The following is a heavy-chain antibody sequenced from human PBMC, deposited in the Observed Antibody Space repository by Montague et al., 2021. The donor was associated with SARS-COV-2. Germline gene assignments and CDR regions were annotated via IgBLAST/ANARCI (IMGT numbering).Heavy chain of an antibody. CDR2: INYSGST. V-gene: IGHV4-61*01. J-gene: IGHJ6*02. CDR3: ARKDIALGYGVDA. D-gene: IGHD5-12*01. Sequence: SETLSLTCTVSGGSISSGYYYWSWIRQPPGKGLEWIGYINYSGSTNYNSSLRSRLTISLDASNNQFSLKLSSATAADSAVYYCARKDIALGYGVDAWGQGTTVTVSS. CDR1: GGSISSGYYY.